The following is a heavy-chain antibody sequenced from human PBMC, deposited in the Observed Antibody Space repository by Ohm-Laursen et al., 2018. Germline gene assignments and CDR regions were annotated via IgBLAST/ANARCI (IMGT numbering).Heavy chain of an antibody. D-gene: IGHD1-26*01. V-gene: IGHV4-59*01. CDR1: GGSISSYY. J-gene: IGHJ6*02. Sequence: GTLSLTCTVSGGSISSYYWSWIRQPPGKGLEWIGYIYYSGSTNYNPSLKSRVTISVDTSKNQFSLKLSSVTAADTAVYYCARADSGSYYYYGMDVWGQGTTVTVSS. CDR3: ARADSGSYYYYGMDV. CDR2: IYYSGST.